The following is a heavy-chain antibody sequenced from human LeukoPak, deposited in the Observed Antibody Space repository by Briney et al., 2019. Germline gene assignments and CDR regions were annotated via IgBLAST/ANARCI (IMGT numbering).Heavy chain of an antibody. Sequence: GGSLRLSCAASGFTFSDYYMSWIRQAPGKGLEWVSYISSSGNTIYYADSVKGRFTISRDNAKNSLYLQMNSLRAEDTAVYYCARDHCSSTSCSYDYWGQGTLVTVSS. CDR1: GFTFSDYY. V-gene: IGHV3-11*01. CDR3: ARDHCSSTSCSYDY. CDR2: ISSSGNTI. D-gene: IGHD2-2*01. J-gene: IGHJ4*02.